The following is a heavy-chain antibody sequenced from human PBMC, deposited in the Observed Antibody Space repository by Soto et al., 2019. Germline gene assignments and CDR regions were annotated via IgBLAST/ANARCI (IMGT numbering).Heavy chain of an antibody. CDR1: GFNFGSYA. CDR3: VKGKESGYRGAFDS. J-gene: IGHJ4*02. CDR2: VSGSGSSP. V-gene: IGHV3-23*01. Sequence: LRLSCAATGFNFGSYAMGWVRQAPGKGLEWVSGVSGSGSSPYYADSVKGRLTISKDKSKNTLYLDLNNLRSEDTAVYFCVKGKESGYRGAFDSWGQGTMVTVSS. D-gene: IGHD5-18*01.